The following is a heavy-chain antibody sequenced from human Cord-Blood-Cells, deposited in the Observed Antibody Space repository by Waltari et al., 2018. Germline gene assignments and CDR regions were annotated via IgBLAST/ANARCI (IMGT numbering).Heavy chain of an antibody. J-gene: IGHJ6*02. V-gene: IGHV3-30*04. Sequence: QVQLVESGGGVVQPGRSLRLSCAASGFTFSSYAMHWVRQPPGQGLGWVAVISYDGSNKYYADSVKGRFTISRDNSKNTLYLQMNSLRAEDTAVYYCAREMNPITMIVGGMDVWGQGTTVTVSS. CDR2: ISYDGSNK. CDR1: GFTFSSYA. CDR3: AREMNPITMIVGGMDV. D-gene: IGHD3-22*01.